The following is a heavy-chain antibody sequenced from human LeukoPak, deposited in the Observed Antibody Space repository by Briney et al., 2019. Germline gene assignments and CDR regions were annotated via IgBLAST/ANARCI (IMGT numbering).Heavy chain of an antibody. V-gene: IGHV1-2*02. D-gene: IGHD4-23*01. J-gene: IGHJ4*02. CDR1: GYTFTGYY. CDR3: ARGGATVITPGAFDY. CDR2: VNPNSGGT. Sequence: ASVKVSCKASGYTFTGYYMHWVRQGPGQGLEWMGWVNPNSGGTNYARKFQGRITLTRGTSISTAYMELSGLRSDDTAVYYCARGGATVITPGAFDYRGQGTLVTVSS.